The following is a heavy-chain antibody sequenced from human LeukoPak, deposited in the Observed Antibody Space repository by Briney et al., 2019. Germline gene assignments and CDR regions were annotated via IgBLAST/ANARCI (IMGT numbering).Heavy chain of an antibody. Sequence: GGSLRLSCAASGFTFSSYAMSWVRQAPGKGLEWVSAIGGSGSTTYYADSVKGRFTISRDNSKKKVYLQMDSLRPEDTAVYYCARSRGASLGGMDVWGKGTTVSVYS. CDR1: GFTFSSYA. V-gene: IGHV3-23*01. D-gene: IGHD3-16*01. J-gene: IGHJ6*03. CDR2: IGGSGSTT. CDR3: ARSRGASLGGMDV.